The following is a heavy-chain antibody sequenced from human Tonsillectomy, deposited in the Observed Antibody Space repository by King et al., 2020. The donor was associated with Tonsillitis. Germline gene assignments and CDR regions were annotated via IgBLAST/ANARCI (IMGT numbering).Heavy chain of an antibody. Sequence: VQLVESGGGLVQPGGSLRLSCAASGFTFSSYAMSWVRQAPGKGLEWVSAISGSGGSTYYADSVKGRFTISRDNSKNTLYLQMNSRRAEDTAVYYCAKTVVTAVLWNYYGMDVWGQGTTVTVSS. D-gene: IGHD2-21*02. CDR3: AKTVVTAVLWNYYGMDV. J-gene: IGHJ6*02. CDR2: ISGSGGST. CDR1: GFTFSSYA. V-gene: IGHV3-23*04.